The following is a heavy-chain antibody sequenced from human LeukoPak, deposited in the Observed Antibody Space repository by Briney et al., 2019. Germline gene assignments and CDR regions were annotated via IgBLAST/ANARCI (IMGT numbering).Heavy chain of an antibody. V-gene: IGHV3-30*18. CDR1: GFTFSTYG. J-gene: IGHJ4*02. Sequence: GESLKISCAASGFTFSTYGMHWVRQAPGKGLEWVAVISYDGGDKYYADSVKGRFTISRDNSRNTLYLQMNSLRPEDTAVYYCAKGYYGSWSWGQGTLVTVSS. CDR2: ISYDGGDK. CDR3: AKGYYGSWS. D-gene: IGHD3-10*01.